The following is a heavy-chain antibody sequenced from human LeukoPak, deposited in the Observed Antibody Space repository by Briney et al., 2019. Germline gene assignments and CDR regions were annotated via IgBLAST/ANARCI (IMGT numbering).Heavy chain of an antibody. D-gene: IGHD4-11*01. J-gene: IGHJ4*02. CDR1: TDTFINYD. CDR3: AVTPSNLSHLDK. CDR2: MDPNTGNT. Sequence: ASVTVSFKASTDTFINYDINWVRQATGQGREWIGWMDPNTGNTGYAQNFQGRVTMTRDTSISTAHMELSSLRPEDTAVYYCAVTPSNLSHLDKWGQGTLVTISS. V-gene: IGHV1-8*01.